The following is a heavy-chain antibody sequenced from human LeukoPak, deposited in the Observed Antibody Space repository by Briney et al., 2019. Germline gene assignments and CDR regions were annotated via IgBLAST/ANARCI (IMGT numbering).Heavy chain of an antibody. CDR1: AYTLAGYY. Sequence: ASVKVSCKDTAYTLAGYYMHRVRQAPGQGVEWMGWINPNSGGTNYAQKFQGRVTMTRDTSIRTGYMGLRRLRSDGTGAYYCGTPLYDFWGGYLYNWGPGHPGTVSP. D-gene: IGHD3-3*01. V-gene: IGHV1-2*02. CDR2: INPNSGGT. J-gene: IGHJ4*02. CDR3: GTPLYDFWGGYLYN.